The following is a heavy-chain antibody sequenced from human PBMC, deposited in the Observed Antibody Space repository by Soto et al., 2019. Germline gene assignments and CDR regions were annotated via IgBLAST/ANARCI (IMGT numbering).Heavy chain of an antibody. CDR2: INAGNGDT. V-gene: IGHV1-3*01. CDR3: ARDLGVVVIDY. CDR1: GYAFTTYA. J-gene: IGHJ4*02. D-gene: IGHD3-22*01. Sequence: ASVKVSCKXSGYAFTTYAIHWVRQAPGQRLEWMGWINAGNGDTKYSQRFQGRVTITRDKSASTAYMELSSLRSEDTAVYYCARDLGVVVIDYWGQGTLVTVSS.